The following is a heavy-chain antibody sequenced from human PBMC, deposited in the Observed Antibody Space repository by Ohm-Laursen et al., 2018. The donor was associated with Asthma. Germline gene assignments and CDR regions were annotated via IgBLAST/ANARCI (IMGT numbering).Heavy chain of an antibody. J-gene: IGHJ4*02. D-gene: IGHD2-15*01. V-gene: IGHV4-39*01. CDR3: ARLGYCSGGSCYRDY. CDR2: IYYSGST. Sequence: SDTLSLTCTVSGGSISSSSYYWGWIRQPPGKGLEWIGSIYYSGSTYYNPSLKSRVTISVDTSKNQFSLKLSSVTAADTAVYYCARLGYCSGGSCYRDYWGQGTLVTVSS. CDR1: GGSISSSSYY.